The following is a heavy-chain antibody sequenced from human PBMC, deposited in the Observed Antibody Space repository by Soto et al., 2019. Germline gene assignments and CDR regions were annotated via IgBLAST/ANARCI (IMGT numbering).Heavy chain of an antibody. CDR3: ARDPGLPGRYWYFDL. CDR1: GYKFTEYY. V-gene: IGHV1-2*04. J-gene: IGHJ2*01. Sequence: QVVLVQSGAEVKKPGDPVKVSCKSSGYKFTEYYIHWVRQAPGQGPEWMGWVNPKRGDAVYAHKLQGWVTMTRDTANNTANLEVNRLKPDDTSVYFCARDPGLPGRYWYFDLWGRGTLVTVSS. D-gene: IGHD3-9*01. CDR2: VNPKRGDA.